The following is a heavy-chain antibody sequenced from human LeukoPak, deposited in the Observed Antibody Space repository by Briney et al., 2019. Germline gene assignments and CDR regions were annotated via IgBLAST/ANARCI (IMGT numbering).Heavy chain of an antibody. D-gene: IGHD4-17*01. CDR1: GFTFSSYA. Sequence: GGSLRLSCAASGFTFSSYAMSWVRQAPGKGLEWVSAISGRGGSTCYADSVKGRLTISRDNSKNTLYLQMNSLRAEDTAVYYCAKEFDDDYGDHFDYWGQGTLVTVSS. CDR3: AKEFDDDYGDHFDY. V-gene: IGHV3-23*01. J-gene: IGHJ4*02. CDR2: ISGRGGST.